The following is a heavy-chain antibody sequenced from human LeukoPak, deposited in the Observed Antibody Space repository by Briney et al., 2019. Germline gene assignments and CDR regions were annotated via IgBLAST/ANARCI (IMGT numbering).Heavy chain of an antibody. V-gene: IGHV4-39*07. CDR3: ARVPIYYDSSGHGGWFDP. D-gene: IGHD3-22*01. Sequence: SETLSLTCSVSGGSISSSRSYWGWIRQTPGKGLEWVGSIYYNGDTYYNPSFKSRVTISVDTSKNQFSLKLSSVTAADTAVYYCARVPIYYDSSGHGGWFDPWGQGTLVTVSS. CDR2: IYYNGDT. CDR1: GGSISSSRSY. J-gene: IGHJ5*02.